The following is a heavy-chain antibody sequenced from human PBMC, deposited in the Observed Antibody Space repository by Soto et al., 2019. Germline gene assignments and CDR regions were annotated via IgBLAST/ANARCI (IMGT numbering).Heavy chain of an antibody. J-gene: IGHJ4*02. CDR1: GFTFSSYA. CDR2: ISGSGGTR. CDR3: ARNILWDGGYGGY. V-gene: IGHV3-23*01. Sequence: EVQLLEYGGGLVQPGGSLRLSCAASGFTFSSYAMSWVRQAPGKGLEGVSAISGSGGTRYYADSVKGQFTISRDNSKNTLYLQMNSLRAEDTAVYYCARNILWDGGYGGYWGQGTLVTVSS. D-gene: IGHD5-12*01.